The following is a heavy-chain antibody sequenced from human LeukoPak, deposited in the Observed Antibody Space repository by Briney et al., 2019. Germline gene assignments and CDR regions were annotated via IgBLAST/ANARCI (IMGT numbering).Heavy chain of an antibody. V-gene: IGHV1-24*01. J-gene: IGHJ4*02. D-gene: IGHD3-22*01. CDR2: FDPEDGET. CDR1: GYTLTELS. CDR3: ATAWLHYYDSSGQLPHIDY. Sequence: SVNVSCKVSGYTLTELSMHWVRQAPGKGLEGMGGFDPEDGETIYAQKFQGRVTMTDDTSTDTAYMELSSLRSEDTAVYYCATAWLHYYDSSGQLPHIDYWGQGTLVTVSS.